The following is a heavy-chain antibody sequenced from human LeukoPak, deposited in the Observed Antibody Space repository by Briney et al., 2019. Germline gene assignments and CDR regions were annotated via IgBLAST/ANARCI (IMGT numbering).Heavy chain of an antibody. J-gene: IGHJ4*02. CDR1: GFTFTNYH. D-gene: IGHD6-6*01. Sequence: GGSLRLSCATSGFTFTNYHMNWVRQAPGKGLEWVSYISSDGTNILYADSVRGRFTISRDDVRNTLSLQMNSLRADDTAVYYCARRGSSSSFDYWGQGTLVTVSS. CDR2: ISSDGTNI. CDR3: ARRGSSSSFDY. V-gene: IGHV3-48*04.